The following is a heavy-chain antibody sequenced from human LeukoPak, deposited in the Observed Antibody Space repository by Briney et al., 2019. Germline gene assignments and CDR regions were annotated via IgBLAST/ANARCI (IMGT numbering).Heavy chain of an antibody. CDR2: INPSGGST. CDR1: GYTFTSYY. J-gene: IGHJ3*02. CDR3: ARDRHDSSGYYYSADAFDI. Sequence: GASVKVSCKASGYTFTSYYMHWVRQAPGQGLEWMGIINPSGGSTSYAQKFQGRVTMTRDMSTSTVYMELSSLRSEDTAVYYCARDRHDSSGYYYSADAFDIWGQGTMVTVSS. D-gene: IGHD3-22*01. V-gene: IGHV1-46*01.